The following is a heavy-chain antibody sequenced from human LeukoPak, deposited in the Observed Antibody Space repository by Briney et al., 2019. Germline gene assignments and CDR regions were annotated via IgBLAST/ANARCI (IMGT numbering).Heavy chain of an antibody. Sequence: PSETLSLTCTVSGGSISSYYWSWIRQPAGKGLEWIGRIYTSGSTNYNPSLKSRVTMSVDTSKNQFSLKLSSVTAADTAVYYCAREEDDYSNYVLDYWGQGTLVTVSS. CDR1: GGSISSYY. CDR2: IYTSGST. J-gene: IGHJ4*02. CDR3: AREEDDYSNYVLDY. V-gene: IGHV4-4*07. D-gene: IGHD4-11*01.